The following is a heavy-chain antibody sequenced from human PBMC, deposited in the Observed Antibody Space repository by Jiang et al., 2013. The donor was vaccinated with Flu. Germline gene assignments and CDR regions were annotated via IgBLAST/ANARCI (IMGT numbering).Heavy chain of an antibody. CDR2: ISAYNGNT. CDR1: GYTFTSYG. Sequence: SGAEVKKPGASVKVSCKASGYTFTSYGISWVRQAPGQGLEWMGWISAYNGNTNYAQKLQGRVTMTTDTSTSTAYMELRSLRSDDTAVYYCARDWSNVETTYYYDSSGELDYWGQGTLVTVSS. CDR3: ARDWSNVETTYYYDSSGELDY. J-gene: IGHJ4*02. V-gene: IGHV1-18*01. D-gene: IGHD3-22*01.